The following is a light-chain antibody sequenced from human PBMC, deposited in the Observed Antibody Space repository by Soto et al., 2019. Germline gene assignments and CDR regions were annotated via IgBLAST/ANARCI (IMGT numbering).Light chain of an antibody. CDR2: DVS. CDR3: CSDGGSSTVV. V-gene: IGLV2-11*01. J-gene: IGLJ2*01. Sequence: QSVLTQPRSVSGSPGQSVTISCTGTSSDVGGYNYVSWYQQHPGKAPKLMIYDVSKRPSGVPDRFSGSKSGNTASLTISGLPDEDEDYYYCCSDGGSSTVVFGGGTKLTVL. CDR1: SSDVGGYNY.